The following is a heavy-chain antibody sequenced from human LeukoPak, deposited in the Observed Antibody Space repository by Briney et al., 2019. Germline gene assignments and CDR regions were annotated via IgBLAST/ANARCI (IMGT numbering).Heavy chain of an antibody. J-gene: IGHJ5*02. D-gene: IGHD6-19*01. CDR1: GFTFSSYG. CDR2: ISSNGGST. V-gene: IGHV3-64D*09. CDR3: VKDLPPSIAVAGTFRFDP. Sequence: PGRSLRLSCAASGFTFSSYGMHWVRQAPGKGLEYVSAISSNGGSTYYADSVKGRFTISRDNSKNTLYLQMSSLRAEDTAVYYCVKDLPPSIAVAGTFRFDPWGQGTLVTVSS.